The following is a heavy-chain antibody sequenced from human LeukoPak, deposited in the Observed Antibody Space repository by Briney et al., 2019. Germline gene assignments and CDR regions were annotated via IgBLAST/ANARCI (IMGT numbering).Heavy chain of an antibody. CDR3: ARVPGDSGYFDY. Sequence: PGGSLRLSCAVSGLTFSNYWMGWVRQAPGKGLEWVANIKRDGSEKYYVDSVKGRFGISRDNAKNSLYLQMNSLRAEDTAMYYCARVPGDSGYFDYWGQGILVTVSS. CDR1: GLTFSNYW. V-gene: IGHV3-7*03. J-gene: IGHJ4*02. D-gene: IGHD3-22*01. CDR2: IKRDGSEK.